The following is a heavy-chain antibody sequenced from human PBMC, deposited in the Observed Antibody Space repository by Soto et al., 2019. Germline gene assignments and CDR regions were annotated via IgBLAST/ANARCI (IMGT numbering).Heavy chain of an antibody. Sequence: SATLSLTCSVSGDSIDNTVFFWNWIRQHPEKGLEWLGYISSSGKTYYNPSLKSRVTMSLDTSRNQFSLNLTSVTAADTAVYFCARHLSGDYPNSNWFDPWGQGTLVTVSS. CDR3: ARHLSGDYPNSNWFDP. CDR2: ISSSGKT. V-gene: IGHV4-31*03. D-gene: IGHD4-17*01. CDR1: GDSIDNTVFF. J-gene: IGHJ5*02.